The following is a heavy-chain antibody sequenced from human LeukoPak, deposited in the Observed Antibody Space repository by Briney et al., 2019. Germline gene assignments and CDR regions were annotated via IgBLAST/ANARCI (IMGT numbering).Heavy chain of an antibody. CDR3: ASGDSSGWYLDY. Sequence: GGPLRLSCAASGFTFSSYSMNWVRQAPGKGLEWVSSISSSSSYIYYADSVKGRFTISRDNAKNSLYLQMNSLRAEDTAVYYCASGDSSGWYLDYWGQGTLVTVSS. V-gene: IGHV3-21*01. J-gene: IGHJ4*02. CDR2: ISSSSSYI. D-gene: IGHD6-19*01. CDR1: GFTFSSYS.